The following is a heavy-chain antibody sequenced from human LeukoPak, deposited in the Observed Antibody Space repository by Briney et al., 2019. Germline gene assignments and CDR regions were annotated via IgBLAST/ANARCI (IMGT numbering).Heavy chain of an antibody. J-gene: IGHJ4*02. V-gene: IGHV4-31*03. D-gene: IGHD3-22*01. Sequence: SQSLSLACTFSGCSISSGCYYLNWIPPPPGKGPEWIGFNYYSGSTYYNPSLKSRVTISVDTSKNQFSLKLSSVTAADTAVYYCAREKSVYYYDSSGPVDYWGQGTLVTVSS. CDR3: AREKSVYYYDSSGPVDY. CDR2: NYYSGST. CDR1: GCSISSGCYY.